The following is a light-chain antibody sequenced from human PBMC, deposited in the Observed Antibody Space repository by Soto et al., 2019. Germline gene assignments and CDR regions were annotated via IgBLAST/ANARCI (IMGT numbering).Light chain of an antibody. J-gene: IGLJ2*01. Sequence: QSALTQPASVSGSPGQSITISCTGTSSDVGSYQLVSWYQQHPGKAPKLIIYEVTKRPSGVSNRFSGSKSGNTASLTISGLQAEDEADYYCCSYAGSSTLFGGGTKLTVL. CDR2: EVT. CDR3: CSYAGSSTL. V-gene: IGLV2-23*02. CDR1: SSDVGSYQL.